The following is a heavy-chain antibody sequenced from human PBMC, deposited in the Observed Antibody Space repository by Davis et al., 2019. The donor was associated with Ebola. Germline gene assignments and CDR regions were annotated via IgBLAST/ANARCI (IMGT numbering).Heavy chain of an antibody. CDR2: IIPILGIA. J-gene: IGHJ6*02. CDR1: GGTFSSYA. CDR3: ARSYGSGYYGMDV. V-gene: IGHV1-69*04. D-gene: IGHD3-10*01. Sequence: SVKVSCKASGGTFSSYAISWVRQAPGQGLEWMGRIIPILGIANYAQKFQGRVTITADKSTSTAYMELSSLRSEDTAVYYCARSYGSGYYGMDVWGQGTTVTVSS.